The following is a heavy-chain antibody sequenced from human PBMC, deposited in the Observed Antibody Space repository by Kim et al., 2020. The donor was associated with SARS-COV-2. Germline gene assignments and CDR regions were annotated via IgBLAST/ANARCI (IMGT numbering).Heavy chain of an antibody. CDR1: GFTFSSYS. CDR3: ARSNGVWLEVLEY. J-gene: IGHJ4*02. V-gene: IGHV3-48*01. D-gene: IGHD6-6*01. Sequence: GGSLRLSCAASGFTFSSYSMNWVRQAPGKGPEWVAYISSSSNRIYYADSMKGRFTISRDNAKNSLYLQMNSLRAEDTAVYYCARSNGVWLEVLEYCGQGTLVSVSS. CDR2: ISSSSNRI.